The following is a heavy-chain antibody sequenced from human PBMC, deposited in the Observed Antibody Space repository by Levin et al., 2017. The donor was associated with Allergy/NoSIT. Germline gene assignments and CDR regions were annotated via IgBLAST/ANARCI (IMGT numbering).Heavy chain of an antibody. J-gene: IGHJ4*02. CDR1: GFTFSSYA. CDR3: AKDRFKGRVRGVIRMVFDY. Sequence: GESLKISCAASGFTFSSYAMSWVRQAPGEGLEWVSAISGSGGSTYYADSVKGRFTISRDNSKNTLYLPMNSLKAEDTAVYYCAKDRFKGRVRGVIRMVFDYWGKGTLVTVSA. D-gene: IGHD3-10*01. V-gene: IGHV3-23*01. CDR2: ISGSGGST.